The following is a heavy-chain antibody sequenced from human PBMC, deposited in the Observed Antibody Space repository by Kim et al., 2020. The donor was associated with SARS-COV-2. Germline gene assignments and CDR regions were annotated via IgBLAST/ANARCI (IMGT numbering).Heavy chain of an antibody. CDR1: GFTFSDYF. J-gene: IGHJ4*02. Sequence: GGSLRLSCEVSGFTFSDYFVDWVRQAPGKGPEWVGRTKSKPFNYAAQYAPSMEDRFTISRDISKNSMYLQIDSLKTEDTATYYCARDSGGSYDYWGQGTLVIVSS. V-gene: IGHV3-72*01. CDR2: TKSKPFNYAA. D-gene: IGHD3-10*01. CDR3: ARDSGGSYDY.